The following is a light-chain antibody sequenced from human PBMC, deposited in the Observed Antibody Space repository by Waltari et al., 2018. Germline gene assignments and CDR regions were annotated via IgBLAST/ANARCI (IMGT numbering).Light chain of an antibody. V-gene: IGLV8-61*01. CDR2: STN. CDR1: SGSVSTTYY. J-gene: IGLJ3*02. CDR3: VLYMGGGIL. Sequence: QTVVTREPSFSVSPGGTVTLTCGLRSGSVSTTYYPSWYQQTPGQAPRPLIYSTNTRSSGVPDRISGSILGNKAALTITGAQADDESDYYCVLYMGGGILFGGGTKLTVL.